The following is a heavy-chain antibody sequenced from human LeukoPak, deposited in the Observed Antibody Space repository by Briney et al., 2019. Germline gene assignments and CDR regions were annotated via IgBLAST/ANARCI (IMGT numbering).Heavy chain of an antibody. D-gene: IGHD2-2*01. V-gene: IGHV3-7*05. J-gene: IGHJ5*02. CDR3: ARDNLYQDDH. CDR2: IKQDGSEK. Sequence: GGSLRLSCAASGFTFRSYWMSWVRQAPGKGLEWVANIKQDGSEKYYADSVKGRFTISRDNAKNSLFLQMSSLRTEDTAVYYCARDNLYQDDHWGQGTLVTVSS. CDR1: GFTFRSYW.